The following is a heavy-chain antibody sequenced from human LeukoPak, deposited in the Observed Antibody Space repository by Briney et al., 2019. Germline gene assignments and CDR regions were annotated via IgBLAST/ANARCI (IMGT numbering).Heavy chain of an antibody. CDR2: IWYDEITK. CDR1: GFTFRSYG. V-gene: IGHV3-30*02. D-gene: IGHD3-22*01. Sequence: GGSLRLSRVASGFTFRSYGIHWVRQAPAKGLEWLGFIWYDEITKDYADSVKGRFTISGDNSKNTLYVQMHSLRAEDTAVYYCAKIYTWEYDSSGYIDYWGQGTLVTVSS. CDR3: AKIYTWEYDSSGYIDY. J-gene: IGHJ4*02.